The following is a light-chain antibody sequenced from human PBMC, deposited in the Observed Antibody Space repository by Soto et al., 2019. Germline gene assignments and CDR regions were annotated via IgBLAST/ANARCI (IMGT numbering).Light chain of an antibody. J-gene: IGLJ2*01. V-gene: IGLV2-14*01. CDR2: DVS. CDR1: SSDVGGYNY. CDR3: SSYTSSSTVV. Sequence: QSALTQPASVSGSPGQSITISCTGTSSDVGGYNYVSWHQQHPGKAPKLMIYDVSNRTSGVSNRFSGSKSSNTALLTISGLQAEDEADYYCSSYTSSSTVVFGGWTKLTVL.